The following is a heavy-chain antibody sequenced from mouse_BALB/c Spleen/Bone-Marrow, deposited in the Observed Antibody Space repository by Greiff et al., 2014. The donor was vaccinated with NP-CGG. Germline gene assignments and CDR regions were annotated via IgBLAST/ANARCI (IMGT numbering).Heavy chain of an antibody. J-gene: IGHJ4*01. CDR1: GYTFSSYW. CDR2: ILPGSGNT. Sequence: VQRVDSGAELMKPGASVKISCKATGYTFSSYWIEWVKQRPGHGLEWIGEILPGSGNTNYNEKFKGKATFTADTSSNTAYMQLSSLTSEDSAVYYCAREDITTVVEMDYWGQGTSVTVSP. D-gene: IGHD1-1*01. V-gene: IGHV1-9*01. CDR3: AREDITTVVEMDY.